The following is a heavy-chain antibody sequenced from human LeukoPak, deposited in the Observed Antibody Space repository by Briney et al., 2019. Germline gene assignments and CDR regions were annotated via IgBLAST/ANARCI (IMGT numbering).Heavy chain of an antibody. D-gene: IGHD3-9*01. CDR3: ARAITYYELFTGYSREYYFDD. J-gene: IGHJ4*02. Sequence: SETLSLTCTVSGGSISSYYWSWIRQPPGKGLEWIGYIYYSGSTDYNPSLKSRVTISIATSKNQFSLNLTSMTAADTAVYYCARAITYYELFTGYSREYYFDDWGQGILVTVSS. CDR2: IYYSGST. V-gene: IGHV4-59*01. CDR1: GGSISSYY.